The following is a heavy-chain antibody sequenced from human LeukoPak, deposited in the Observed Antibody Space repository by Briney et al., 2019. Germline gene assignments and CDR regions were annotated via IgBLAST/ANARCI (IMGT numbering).Heavy chain of an antibody. J-gene: IGHJ4*02. CDR2: IIPIFGTA. D-gene: IGHD6-19*01. Sequence: GASVKVSCKASGGTFNKYAVSWVRQAPGQGLEWMGGIIPIFGTANYAQKFQGRVTITADESTSTAYMELSSLRSEDTAVYYCAQERYSSGCFYYWGQGTLVTVSS. CDR3: AQERYSSGCFYY. CDR1: GGTFNKYA. V-gene: IGHV1-69*13.